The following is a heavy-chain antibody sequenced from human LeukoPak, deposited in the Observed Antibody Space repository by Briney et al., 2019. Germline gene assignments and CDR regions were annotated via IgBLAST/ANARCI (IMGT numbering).Heavy chain of an antibody. D-gene: IGHD6-19*01. CDR2: IYPGDSDT. V-gene: IGHV5-51*01. CDR3: ARPLPVYSSGWNFDY. J-gene: IGHJ4*02. CDR1: GDSFTSYW. Sequence: GESLKISCKGSGDSFTSYWIGWVRQMPGKGLEWMGIIYPGDSDTRYSPSFQGQVTISADKSISTAYLQWSSLKASDTAMYYCARPLPVYSSGWNFDYWGQGTLVTVSS.